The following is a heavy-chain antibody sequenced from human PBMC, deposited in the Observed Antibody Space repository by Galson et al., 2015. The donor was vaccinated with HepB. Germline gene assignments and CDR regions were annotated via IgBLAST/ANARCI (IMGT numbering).Heavy chain of an antibody. Sequence: SLRLSCAASGFTFSSYSMNWVRQAPGKGLEWVSSISSSSSYIYYADSVKGRFTISRDNAKNSLYLQMNSLRAEDTAVYYCARDPNFYCSGGSCLDAFDIWGQGTMVTVSS. V-gene: IGHV3-21*01. CDR3: ARDPNFYCSGGSCLDAFDI. CDR1: GFTFSSYS. CDR2: ISSSSSYI. J-gene: IGHJ3*02. D-gene: IGHD2-15*01.